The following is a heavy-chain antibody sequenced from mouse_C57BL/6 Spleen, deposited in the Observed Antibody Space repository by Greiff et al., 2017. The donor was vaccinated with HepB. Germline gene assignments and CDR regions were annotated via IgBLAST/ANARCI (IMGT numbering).Heavy chain of an antibody. Sequence: EVHLVESGGGLVKPGGSLKLSCAASGFTFSDYGMHWVRQAPEKGLEWVAYISSGSSTIYYADTVKGRFTISRDNAKNTLFLQMTSLRSEDTAMYYCARYDGYYRHFDVWGTGTTVTVSS. D-gene: IGHD2-3*01. CDR1: GFTFSDYG. V-gene: IGHV5-17*01. J-gene: IGHJ1*03. CDR3: ARYDGYYRHFDV. CDR2: ISSGSSTI.